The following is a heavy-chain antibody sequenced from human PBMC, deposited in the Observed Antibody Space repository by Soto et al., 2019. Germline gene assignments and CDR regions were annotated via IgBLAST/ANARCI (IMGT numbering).Heavy chain of an antibody. V-gene: IGHV3-30*03. J-gene: IGHJ4*02. D-gene: IGHD3-22*01. CDR2: IPYDGINR. CDR1: GFTFTSYG. Sequence: QVQLVESGGGVVQPGRSLRLSCAASGFTFTSYGMHWVRQAPGKGLEWVAVIPYDGINRYYADSVKGRFTISRDNSKNTVYLQVSKLRAEDTAVYFCARDQTDSGGYSDSWGQGTLVTVSS. CDR3: ARDQTDSGGYSDS.